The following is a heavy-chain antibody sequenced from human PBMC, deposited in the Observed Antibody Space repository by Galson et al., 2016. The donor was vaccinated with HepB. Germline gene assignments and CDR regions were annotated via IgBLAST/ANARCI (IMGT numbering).Heavy chain of an antibody. V-gene: IGHV3-33*01. Sequence: SLRLSCAASGFTFSSYGMHWVRQAPGKGLKWVAVIWYDGGNKQFADPVKGRFTISRDNSKNTVYLQMNSLRAADTAVYYCARGDYGAYSPFGMDVWGQGTTVTVSS. CDR1: GFTFSSYG. D-gene: IGHD4-17*01. CDR2: IWYDGGNK. CDR3: ARGDYGAYSPFGMDV. J-gene: IGHJ6*02.